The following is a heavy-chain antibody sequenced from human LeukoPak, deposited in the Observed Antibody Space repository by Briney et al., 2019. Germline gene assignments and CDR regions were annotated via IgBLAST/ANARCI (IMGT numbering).Heavy chain of an antibody. CDR2: INTNTGKA. CDR1: GYSFTRHN. CDR3: ARDSMSDTYSEYFQH. J-gene: IGHJ1*01. Sequence: ASVKVSCKASGYSFTRHNINWVRQAPGQGLEWMGWINTNTGKATYAQGFRGRFLFSLETSVNTAYLQIRRLTSGDTAVYFCARDSMSDTYSEYFQHWGQGSLVTVSS. D-gene: IGHD3-3*02. V-gene: IGHV7-4-1*02.